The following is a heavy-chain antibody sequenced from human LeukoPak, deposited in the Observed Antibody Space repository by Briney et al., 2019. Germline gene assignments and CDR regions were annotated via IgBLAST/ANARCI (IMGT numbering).Heavy chain of an antibody. V-gene: IGHV4-61*08. J-gene: IGHJ4*02. CDR3: ATERAGSGSPNFYYFDY. D-gene: IGHD3-10*01. Sequence: PSETLSLTCTVSGGSISSGDYSWSWIRQPPGKGLEWIGYIYYSGSTDYNPSLKSRVTISVDTSKNQFSLKLSSVTAADTAVYYCATERAGSGSPNFYYFDYWGQGTLVTVSS. CDR2: IYYSGST. CDR1: GGSISSGDYS.